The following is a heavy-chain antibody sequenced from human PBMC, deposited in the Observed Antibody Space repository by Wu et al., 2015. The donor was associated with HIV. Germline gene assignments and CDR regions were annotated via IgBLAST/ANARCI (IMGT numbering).Heavy chain of an antibody. CDR3: ARGLRYYGSGRALDY. D-gene: IGHD3-10*01. Sequence: QVQLVQSGAEVKKPGSSVKVSCKSSGGTFNNYAITWVRQATGQGLEWMGWMNPNSGNTGYAQKFQGRVTMTRNTSISTAYMELSSLRSEDTAVYYCARGLRYYGSGRALDYWGQGTLVTVSS. CDR1: GGTFNNYA. V-gene: IGHV1-8*02. J-gene: IGHJ4*02. CDR2: MNPNSGNT.